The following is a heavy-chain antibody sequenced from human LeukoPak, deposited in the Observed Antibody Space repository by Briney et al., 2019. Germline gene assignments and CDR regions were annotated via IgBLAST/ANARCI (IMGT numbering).Heavy chain of an antibody. Sequence: SETLSLTCTVSGGSISSYYWSWIRQPPGKGLEWIGYIYYSGSTNYNPSLKSRVTISVDTSKNQFSLKLSSVTAADTAVYYCARLDFWSGYRTPPSYYMDVWGKGTTVTVSS. D-gene: IGHD3-3*01. CDR2: IYYSGST. CDR3: ARLDFWSGYRTPPSYYMDV. CDR1: GGSISSYY. V-gene: IGHV4-59*01. J-gene: IGHJ6*03.